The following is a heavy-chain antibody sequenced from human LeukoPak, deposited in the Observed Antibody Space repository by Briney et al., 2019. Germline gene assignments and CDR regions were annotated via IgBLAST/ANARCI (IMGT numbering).Heavy chain of an antibody. CDR1: GGTFISYA. J-gene: IGHJ5*02. CDR3: ARRGTTGTTSWFDP. Sequence: VASVKVSFKASGGTFISYAISWVRQAPGQGLEWMGGIIPIFGTANYAQKFQGRVTITADESTSTAYMELSSLRSEDTAVYYCARRGTTGTTSWFDPWGQGTLVTVSS. V-gene: IGHV1-69*13. D-gene: IGHD1-1*01. CDR2: IIPIFGTA.